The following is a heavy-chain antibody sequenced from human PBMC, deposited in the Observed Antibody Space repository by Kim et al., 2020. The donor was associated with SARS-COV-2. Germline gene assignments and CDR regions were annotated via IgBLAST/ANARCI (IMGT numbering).Heavy chain of an antibody. CDR3: ARSLGLGIAAAGLAPFDY. D-gene: IGHD6-13*01. J-gene: IGHJ4*02. Sequence: QGRVTITADESTSTAYMELSSLRSEDSAVYYCARSLGLGIAAAGLAPFDYWGQGTLVTVSS. V-gene: IGHV1-69*01.